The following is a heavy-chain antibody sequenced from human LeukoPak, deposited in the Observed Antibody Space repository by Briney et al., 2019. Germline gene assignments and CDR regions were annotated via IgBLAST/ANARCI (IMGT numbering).Heavy chain of an antibody. D-gene: IGHD3-3*01. J-gene: IGHJ5*02. CDR3: ARGLYDFWSGFENWFDP. V-gene: IGHV1-69*13. CDR2: IIPIFGTA. Sequence: SVKVSXKASGGTFSSYAISWVRQAPGQGLEWTGGIIPIFGTANYAQKFQGRVTITADESTSTAYMELSSLRSEDTAVYYCARGLYDFWSGFENWFDPWGQGTLVTVSS. CDR1: GGTFSSYA.